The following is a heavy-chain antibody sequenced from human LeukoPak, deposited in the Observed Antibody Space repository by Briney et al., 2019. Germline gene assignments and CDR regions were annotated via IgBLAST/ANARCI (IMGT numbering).Heavy chain of an antibody. J-gene: IGHJ6*03. V-gene: IGHV3-43*02. CDR2: MSGDGGST. Sequence: GGSLRLSCAASGFTFDDYAMHWVRQAPGKGLEWVSLMSGDGGSTYYADSVKGRFTISRDNSKNSLYLQMNSLRTEDTALYYCAKVAYSSSWYYYYYYMDVWGKGTTVTVSS. D-gene: IGHD6-13*01. CDR1: GFTFDDYA. CDR3: AKVAYSSSWYYYYYYMDV.